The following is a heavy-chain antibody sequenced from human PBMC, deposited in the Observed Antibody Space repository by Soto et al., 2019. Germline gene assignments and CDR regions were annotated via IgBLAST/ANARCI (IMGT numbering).Heavy chain of an antibody. J-gene: IGHJ4*02. CDR2: ISYDGSNK. D-gene: IGHD1-1*01. CDR1: GFTFSSYA. CDR3: ALSERGAH. Sequence: GGSLRLSCAASGFTFSSYAMHWVRQAPGKGLEWVAVISYDGSNKYYADSVKGRFTISRDNSKNTLYLQMNSLRAEDTAVYYCALSERGAHWGQGTLVTVSS. V-gene: IGHV3-30-3*01.